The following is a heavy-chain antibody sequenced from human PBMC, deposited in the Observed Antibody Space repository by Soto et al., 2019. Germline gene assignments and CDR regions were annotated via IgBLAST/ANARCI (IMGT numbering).Heavy chain of an antibody. CDR2: IWYDGSKE. J-gene: IGHJ6*02. V-gene: IGHV3-33*01. CDR1: GFTFSSYG. Sequence: GGSLRLSCAASGFTFSSYGMHWVRQAPGKGLEWVAVIWYDGSKEDYAESVKGRFTISRDNSKNTLYLQMNSLRAEDTAVYYCAREPSVWLTQLVLSVSNGMDVWGQGTAVTVSS. D-gene: IGHD2-21*01. CDR3: AREPSVWLTQLVLSVSNGMDV.